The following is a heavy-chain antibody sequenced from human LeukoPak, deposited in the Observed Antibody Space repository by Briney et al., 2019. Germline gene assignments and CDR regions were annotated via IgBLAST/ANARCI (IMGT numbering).Heavy chain of an antibody. CDR3: ARDHQYDFDY. Sequence: ASVKVSCTASGYTFSSHGVSWVRQAPGQGLGWMGWIGTYNGNTNYAQNLQGRVTMTTDTSTSTAYMELRSLRSDDTAVYYCARDHQYDFDYWGQGTLVTVSS. CDR1: GYTFSSHG. V-gene: IGHV1-18*01. CDR2: IGTYNGNT. D-gene: IGHD2-2*01. J-gene: IGHJ4*02.